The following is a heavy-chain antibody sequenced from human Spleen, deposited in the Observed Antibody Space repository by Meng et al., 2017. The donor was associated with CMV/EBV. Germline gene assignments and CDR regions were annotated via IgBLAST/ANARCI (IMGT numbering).Heavy chain of an antibody. V-gene: IGHV1-2*02. D-gene: IGHD5-24*01. CDR3: AREMALPG. CDR1: GYTFTSYG. Sequence: SGKVSCKASGYTFTSYGISWVRQAPGQGLEWMGWINPNSGGTNYAQKFQGRVTMTRDTSISTAYMELSRLRSDDTAVYYCAREMALPGWGQGTLVTVSS. J-gene: IGHJ4*02. CDR2: INPNSGGT.